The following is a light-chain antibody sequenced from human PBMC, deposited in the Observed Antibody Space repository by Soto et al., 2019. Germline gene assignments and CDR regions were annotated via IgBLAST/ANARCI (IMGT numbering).Light chain of an antibody. CDR1: SSNLGGQT. CDR2: IDN. V-gene: IGLV1-44*01. Sequence: QSVLTQPPSASGTPGQTVIISCSGSSSNLGGQTLNWYQHLPGTAPKLLIYIDNQRPSGIPDRFSGSRSGTSASLAIIGLQSEDEAHYYCAAWDDSLNGVVFGGGTKLTVL. CDR3: AAWDDSLNGVV. J-gene: IGLJ3*02.